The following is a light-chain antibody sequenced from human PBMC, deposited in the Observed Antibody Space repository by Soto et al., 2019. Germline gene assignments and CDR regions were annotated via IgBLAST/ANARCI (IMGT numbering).Light chain of an antibody. CDR3: QQYHAYPLT. V-gene: IGKV3-15*01. CDR2: GAS. J-gene: IGKJ4*01. Sequence: EIVMTQSPATLSVSPGERATLSCRASQSISDNLAWYQQKPGQAPRLLIYGASTGATSIPARFSGSGSGTEFTLTISSLQSEDFAIYSCQQYHAYPLTFGGGTKVEIK. CDR1: QSISDN.